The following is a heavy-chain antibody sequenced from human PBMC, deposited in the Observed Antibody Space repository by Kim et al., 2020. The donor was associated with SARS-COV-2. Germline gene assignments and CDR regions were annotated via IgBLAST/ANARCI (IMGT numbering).Heavy chain of an antibody. D-gene: IGHD2-15*01. CDR1: GFTFRNYW. J-gene: IGHJ4*02. V-gene: IGHV3-7*03. CDR2: IAADGRGQ. Sequence: GGSLRLSCAASGFTFRNYWMNWVRQAPGKGLEWVATIAADGRGQHYVDSVKGRFTISRDNAKNSLNLQMNSLRAEDTAVYFCVRDLGCCSCSNCYSVFDHGGEGPADTVSS. CDR3: VRDLGCCSCSNCYSVFDH.